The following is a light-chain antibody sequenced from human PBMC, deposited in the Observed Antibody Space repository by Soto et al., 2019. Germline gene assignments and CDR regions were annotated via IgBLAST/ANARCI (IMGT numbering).Light chain of an antibody. CDR3: QQYHIWPPWT. V-gene: IGKV3-15*01. CDR2: GAS. J-gene: IGKJ1*01. Sequence: DIVMTQSPSTLSVSPGERATLSCRASQSVSSNLAWYQQKPGQAPSLLMYGASTRADGIPARFTGSGSGTEFTLTISSLQSEDFAVYYCQQYHIWPPWTSGQGTKVDIK. CDR1: QSVSSN.